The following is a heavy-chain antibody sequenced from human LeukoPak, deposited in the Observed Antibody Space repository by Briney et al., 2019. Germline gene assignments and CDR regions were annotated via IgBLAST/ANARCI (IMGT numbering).Heavy chain of an antibody. V-gene: IGHV3-33*01. Sequence: GGSLRVSRVASLFILSHYEIHWVRPAPGRGVPWVAVIWKAGSIQYYAQSVKGRFTLSREISQKTVCFETNSFSTQDPAVYCCARVLSRGWLASFHVWGQGAMVTVSS. D-gene: IGHD6-19*01. CDR3: ARVLSRGWLASFHV. J-gene: IGHJ3*01. CDR1: LFILSHYE. CDR2: IWKAGSIQ.